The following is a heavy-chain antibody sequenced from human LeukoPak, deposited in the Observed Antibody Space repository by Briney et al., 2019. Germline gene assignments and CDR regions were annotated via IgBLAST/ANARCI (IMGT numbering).Heavy chain of an antibody. CDR3: ARDSARYDSSGFDY. V-gene: IGHV3-23*01. D-gene: IGHD3-22*01. Sequence: GGSLRLSCAASGFTFSSYAMSWVRQAPGKGLGWVSAISGSGGSTYYADSVKGRFTISRDNSKNTLYLQMNSLRAEDTAVYYCARDSARYDSSGFDYWGQGTLVTVSS. J-gene: IGHJ4*02. CDR2: ISGSGGST. CDR1: GFTFSSYA.